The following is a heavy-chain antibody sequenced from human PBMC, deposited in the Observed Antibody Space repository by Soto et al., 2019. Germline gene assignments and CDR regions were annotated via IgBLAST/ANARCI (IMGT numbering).Heavy chain of an antibody. CDR1: GFTFGDYA. Sequence: GGSLRLSCTASGFTFGDYAMSWVRQAPGKGLEWVGFIRSKAYGGTTEYAASVKGRFTISRDDSKSIAYLQMNSLKTEDTAVYYCTRANGPAIAAAGSGLDPWGQGTLVTVYS. J-gene: IGHJ5*02. D-gene: IGHD6-13*01. CDR2: IRSKAYGGTT. V-gene: IGHV3-49*04. CDR3: TRANGPAIAAAGSGLDP.